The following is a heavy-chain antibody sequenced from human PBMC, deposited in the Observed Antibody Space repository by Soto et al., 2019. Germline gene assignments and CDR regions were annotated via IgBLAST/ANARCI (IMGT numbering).Heavy chain of an antibody. J-gene: IGHJ4*02. CDR1: GFTFGDYA. CDR3: ARDPPVSGTTHYFGY. CDR2: IRSKAYGGTT. D-gene: IGHD1-7*01. Sequence: LRLSCTASGFTFGDYAMSWLRQAPGKGLEWVGFIRSKAYGGTTEYAASVKGRFTISRDDSKSLAYLQMNSLKTEDTAVYYCARDPPVSGTTHYFGYWGQGTLVTVSS. V-gene: IGHV3-49*03.